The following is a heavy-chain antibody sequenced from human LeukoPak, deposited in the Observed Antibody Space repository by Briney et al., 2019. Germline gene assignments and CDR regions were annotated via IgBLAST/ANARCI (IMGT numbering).Heavy chain of an antibody. CDR3: AKSLWGSDAFDI. D-gene: IGHD7-27*01. V-gene: IGHV4-59*08. J-gene: IGHJ3*02. Sequence: PSETLSLTCTVSGGSISSYYWSWIRQPPGKGLEWIGYIYYTGSTNYNPSLKSRVTISVDTSKNQVSLNLSSVTAADTAVYYCAKSLWGSDAFDIWGQGTMVTVPS. CDR1: GGSISSYY. CDR2: IYYTGST.